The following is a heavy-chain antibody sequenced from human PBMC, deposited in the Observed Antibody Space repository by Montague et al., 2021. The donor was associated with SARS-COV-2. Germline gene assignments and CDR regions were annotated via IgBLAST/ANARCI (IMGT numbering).Heavy chain of an antibody. CDR1: GGSISSYY. D-gene: IGHD3-10*01. CDR3: ARGARQGYGFRLGSFDS. Sequence: SETLSLTCTVSGGSISSYYWSWIRQPPGKGLEWIGYIYYSGSTNYNPSLKSRVTMSVDTSKNQFPLKLSSVTAADTAVYYGARGARQGYGFRLGSFDSWGQGTLVTVSS. V-gene: IGHV4-59*12. J-gene: IGHJ4*02. CDR2: IYYSGST.